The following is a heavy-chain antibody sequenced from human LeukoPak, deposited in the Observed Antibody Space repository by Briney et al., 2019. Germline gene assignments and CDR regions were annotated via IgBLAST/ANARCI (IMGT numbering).Heavy chain of an antibody. CDR2: IYYSGST. Sequence: SETLSLTCSVSGGAISGRRDYWGWIRQPPGKGLEWIASIYYSGSTHYNPSLKSRVTISVETSRNQFSLELRSAAAADSAMYYCARNVSRGEPGGAFDIWGQGTMVTVSS. CDR3: ARNVSRGEPGGAFDI. J-gene: IGHJ3*02. D-gene: IGHD5-24*01. V-gene: IGHV4-39*01. CDR1: GGAISGRRDY.